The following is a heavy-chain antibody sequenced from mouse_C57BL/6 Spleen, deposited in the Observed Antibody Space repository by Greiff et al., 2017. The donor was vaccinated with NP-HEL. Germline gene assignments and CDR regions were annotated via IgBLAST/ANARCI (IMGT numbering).Heavy chain of an antibody. J-gene: IGHJ4*01. CDR2: ISYSGST. V-gene: IGHV3-1*01. CDR3: ARTAAGDAMDY. CDR1: GYSITSGYD. D-gene: IGHD6-1*01. Sequence: EVKLMESGPGMVKPSQSLSLTCTVSGYSITSGYDWHWIRHFPGNKLEWMGYISYSGSTNYNPSLKSRISITHDTSKNHFFLKLNSVTTEDTATYYCARTAAGDAMDYWGQGTSVTVSS.